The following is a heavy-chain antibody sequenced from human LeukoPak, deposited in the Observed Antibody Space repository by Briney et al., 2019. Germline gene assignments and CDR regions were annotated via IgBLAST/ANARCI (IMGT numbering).Heavy chain of an antibody. CDR3: AREFSTVGNFDY. D-gene: IGHD3-3*02. Sequence: GGSLRLSCATSGFTFSRFSMRWVRQAPGKGLEWVSSIYFAGNHISYADSVKGRFTISRDNANNSVYLQMNGLRAEDTAVYYCAREFSTVGNFDYWGQGTLVTVSS. CDR1: GFTFSRFS. CDR2: IYFAGNHI. V-gene: IGHV3-21*01. J-gene: IGHJ4*02.